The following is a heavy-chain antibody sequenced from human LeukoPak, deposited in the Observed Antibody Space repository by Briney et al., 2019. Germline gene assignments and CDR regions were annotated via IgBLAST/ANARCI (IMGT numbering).Heavy chain of an antibody. CDR2: ISAYNGNT. J-gene: IGHJ5*02. CDR3: ARNWPSSDPFDP. V-gene: IGHV1-18*01. Sequence: GASVKVSCKASGYTFTSYGISWVRQAPGQGLEWMGWISAYNGNTNYAQKLQGRVTMTTDTSTSTACMELRSLRSDDTAVYYCARNWPSSDPFDPWGQGTLVTVSS. CDR1: GYTFTSYG.